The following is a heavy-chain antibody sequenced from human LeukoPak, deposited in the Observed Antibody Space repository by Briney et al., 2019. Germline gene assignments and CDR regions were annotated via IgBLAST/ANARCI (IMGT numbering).Heavy chain of an antibody. CDR2: ISSSSSTI. Sequence: GGSLRLSCAASGFTFSSYSMNWVRQAPGKGLEWVSYISSSSSTIYYADSVKGRFTISRDNAKNSLYLQMNSLRAEDTAVYYCARDAPFDYWGQGTLVTVSS. CDR1: GFTFSSYS. V-gene: IGHV3-48*04. CDR3: ARDAPFDY. J-gene: IGHJ4*02.